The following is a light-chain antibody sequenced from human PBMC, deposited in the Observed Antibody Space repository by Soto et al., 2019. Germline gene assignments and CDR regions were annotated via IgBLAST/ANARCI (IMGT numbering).Light chain of an antibody. Sequence: DIQMTQSPSSLSASVGDRVTITCRASQSISSYLYWYQQKPGKAPKLLIYAASSLQSGVPSRFSGRGSGTDFSLTISSLQPEDFETNYRQQSYSTPLTFGGETKVEIQ. V-gene: IGKV1-39*01. CDR3: QQSYSTPLT. J-gene: IGKJ4*01. CDR2: AAS. CDR1: QSISSY.